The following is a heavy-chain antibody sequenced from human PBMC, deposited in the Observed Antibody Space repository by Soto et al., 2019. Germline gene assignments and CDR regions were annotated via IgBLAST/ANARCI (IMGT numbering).Heavy chain of an antibody. J-gene: IGHJ4*02. CDR1: GGSISSSSYY. V-gene: IGHV4-39*01. Sequence: SETLSLTCTVSGGSISSSSYYWGWIRQPPGKGLEWIGSIYYSGSTYYNPSLKSRVTISVDTSKNQFSLKLSSVTAADTAVYYCARHSRNYYDILTGYYFPAFDYWGQGTLVTVSS. D-gene: IGHD3-9*01. CDR3: ARHSRNYYDILTGYYFPAFDY. CDR2: IYYSGST.